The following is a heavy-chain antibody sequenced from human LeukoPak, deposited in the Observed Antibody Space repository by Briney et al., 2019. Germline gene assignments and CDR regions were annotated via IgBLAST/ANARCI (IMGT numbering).Heavy chain of an antibody. CDR1: GGSISSGDYY. J-gene: IGHJ6*03. V-gene: IGHV4-30-4*08. D-gene: IGHD3-10*01. CDR3: ARDGYYGSGSPHYMDV. Sequence: PSQTLSLTCTVSGGSISSGDYYWRWIRQPPGKGLEWIGYTYYSGSTYYNPSLKSRVTISVDTSKSQFSLKLSSVTAADTAVYYCARDGYYGSGSPHYMDVWGRGTTVTVSS. CDR2: TYYSGST.